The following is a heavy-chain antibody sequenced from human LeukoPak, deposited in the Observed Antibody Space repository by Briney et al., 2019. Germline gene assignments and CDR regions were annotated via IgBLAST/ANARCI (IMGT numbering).Heavy chain of an antibody. CDR3: ARGKRRFDY. CDR1: GFNFSDYY. J-gene: IGHJ4*02. V-gene: IGHV3-11*01. CDR2: ISSSGFST. Sequence: GGSLRLSCAASGFNFSDYYMSWIRQAPGKGLEWVSYISSSGFSTYYAGSMKGQFTISRDNARNSLYLQMNSLAPEDTALYYCARGKRRFDYWGQGTLVSVSS.